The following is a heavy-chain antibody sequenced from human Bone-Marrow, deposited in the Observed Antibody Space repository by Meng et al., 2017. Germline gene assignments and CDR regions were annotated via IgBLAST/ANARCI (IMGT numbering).Heavy chain of an antibody. J-gene: IGHJ4*02. CDR3: ARVVRDSSGSSRLNY. V-gene: IGHV7-4-1*02. D-gene: IGHD3-22*01. CDR2: INTNTGNP. Sequence: VPLVQCWSGLEKPGATVKVSCKASGYTFTSYAMNWVRQAPGQGLEWMGWINTNTGNPTYAQGFTGRFVFSLDTSVSTAYLQISSLKAEDTAVYYCARVVRDSSGSSRLNYWGQGTLVTVSS. CDR1: GYTFTSYA.